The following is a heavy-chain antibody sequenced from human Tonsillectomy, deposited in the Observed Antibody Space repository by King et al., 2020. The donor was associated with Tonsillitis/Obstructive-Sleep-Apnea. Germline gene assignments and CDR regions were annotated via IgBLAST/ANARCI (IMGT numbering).Heavy chain of an antibody. CDR3: ARESTSFYAFDI. J-gene: IGHJ3*02. Sequence: QLQESGPGLVKPSETLSLTCTVSGGSISSYYWSWIRQPPGKGLEWIGYIYYSGSTNYNPSLKSRVTISVDTSKNQFSLKLSSVTAADTAVYYCARESTSFYAFDIWGQGTMVTVSS. CDR2: IYYSGST. D-gene: IGHD2-2*01. V-gene: IGHV4-59*01. CDR1: GGSISSYY.